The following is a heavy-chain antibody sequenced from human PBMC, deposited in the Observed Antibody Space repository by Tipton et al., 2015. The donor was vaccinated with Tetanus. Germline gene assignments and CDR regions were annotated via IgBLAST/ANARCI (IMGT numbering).Heavy chain of an antibody. D-gene: IGHD6-13*01. CDR3: ARGGIAAAGGGLDY. Sequence: TLSLTCTVSGGSISSFYWSWIRQPPGKGLEWIGYVYYTGNTNYNPSLKSRVTISTDPTRKQFSLKLSSVTAADTAVYYCARGGIAAAGGGLDYWGQGTLVTVSS. CDR1: GGSISSFY. J-gene: IGHJ4*02. CDR2: VYYTGNT. V-gene: IGHV4-59*01.